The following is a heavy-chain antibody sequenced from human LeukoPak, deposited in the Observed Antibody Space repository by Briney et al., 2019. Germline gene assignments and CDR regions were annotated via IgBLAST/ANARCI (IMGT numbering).Heavy chain of an antibody. Sequence: GGSLRLSCAASGFTFSTYDMNWVRQAPGKGLEWVSYISSSGSTIYYADSVKGRFTISRDNAKNSLYLQMNSLRAEDTAVYYCVREMMASRDIWGQGTMVTVSS. D-gene: IGHD5-24*01. J-gene: IGHJ3*02. V-gene: IGHV3-48*03. CDR1: GFTFSTYD. CDR2: ISSSGSTI. CDR3: VREMMASRDI.